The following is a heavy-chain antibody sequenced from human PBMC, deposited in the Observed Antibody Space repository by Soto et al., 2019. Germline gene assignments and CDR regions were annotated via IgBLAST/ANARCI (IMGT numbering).Heavy chain of an antibody. V-gene: IGHV1-18*01. J-gene: IGHJ4*02. CDR3: ARSPSATVRYNWNHRPPQDLYYFDY. CDR2: ISAYNGNT. CDR1: GYTFTSYG. D-gene: IGHD1-20*01. Sequence: GASVKVSCKASGYTFTSYGISWVRQAPGQGLEWMGWISAYNGNTNYAQKLQGRVTMTTDTSTSTAYMELRSLRSDDTAVYYCARSPSATVRYNWNHRPPQDLYYFDYWGQGTLVTVSS.